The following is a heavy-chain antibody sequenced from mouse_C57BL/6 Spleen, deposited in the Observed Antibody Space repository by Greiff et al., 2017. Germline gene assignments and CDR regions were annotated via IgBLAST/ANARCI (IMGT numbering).Heavy chain of an antibody. V-gene: IGHV1-80*01. D-gene: IGHD1-1*01. CDR3: ARRTVVALHWYFDV. CDR1: GYAFSSYW. CDR2: IYPGDGDT. Sequence: QVHVKQSGAELVKPGASVKISCKASGYAFSSYWMNWVKQRPGKGLEWIGQIYPGDGDTNYNGKFKGKATLTADKSSSTAYMQLSSLTSEDSAVYFCARRTVVALHWYFDVWGTGTTVTVSS. J-gene: IGHJ1*03.